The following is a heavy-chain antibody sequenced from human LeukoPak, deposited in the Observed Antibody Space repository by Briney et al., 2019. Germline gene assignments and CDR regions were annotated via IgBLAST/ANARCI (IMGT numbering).Heavy chain of an antibody. D-gene: IGHD5-18*01. CDR1: GYTFTGYY. J-gene: IGHJ4*02. V-gene: IGHV1-2*02. CDR2: INPNSGGT. CDR3: ARDAGGTAMVLDY. Sequence: ASVKVSCKASGYTFTGYYMHWVRQAPGQGLEWMGWINPNSGGTNYAQKFQGRVTMTRDTSISTAYMELSRLRSDDPAVYYCARDAGGTAMVLDYWGQGTLVTVSS.